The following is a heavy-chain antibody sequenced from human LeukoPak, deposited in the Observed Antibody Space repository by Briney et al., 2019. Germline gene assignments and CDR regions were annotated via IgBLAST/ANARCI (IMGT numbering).Heavy chain of an antibody. D-gene: IGHD3-22*01. CDR2: INWNGGTT. Sequence: GGSLRLSCAASGFIFDDYGMSWVRQAPGKGLEWVSGINWNGGTTVYADSVKGRFTISRDNVKNSLYLQMNSLRVEDTALYYCARDATARTDYYDSSGRTKFDYWGQGTLVTVSS. CDR3: ARDATARTDYYDSSGRTKFDY. CDR1: GFIFDDYG. J-gene: IGHJ4*02. V-gene: IGHV3-20*04.